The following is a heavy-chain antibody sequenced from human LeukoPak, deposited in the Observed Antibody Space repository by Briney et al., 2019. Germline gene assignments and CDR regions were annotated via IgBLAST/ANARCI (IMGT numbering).Heavy chain of an antibody. V-gene: IGHV3-23*01. D-gene: IGHD3-16*02. Sequence: GGSLRLSCAASGYTFSSYAMSWVRQAPGKGLEWVSGISGSGGSAYYADSVKGRFTISRDNSKNTLYLQMNSLRAEDTAVYYCAKDENYLWGSYRFGNWGQGTLVTVSS. CDR2: ISGSGGSA. J-gene: IGHJ4*02. CDR1: GYTFSSYA. CDR3: AKDENYLWGSYRFGN.